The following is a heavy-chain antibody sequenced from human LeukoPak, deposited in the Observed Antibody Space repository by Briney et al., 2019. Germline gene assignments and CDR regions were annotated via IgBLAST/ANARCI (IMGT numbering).Heavy chain of an antibody. J-gene: IGHJ6*03. Sequence: ASVKVSCKASGGTFSSYAISWVRQAPGQGLEWMGGIIPIFGTANYAQKFQGRVTITADKSTSTAYMELSSLRSEDTAVYYCARTGLHSSGYYFLYYYYYYYMDVWGKGTTVTASS. D-gene: IGHD3-22*01. CDR2: IIPIFGTA. V-gene: IGHV1-69*06. CDR1: GGTFSSYA. CDR3: ARTGLHSSGYYFLYYYYYYYMDV.